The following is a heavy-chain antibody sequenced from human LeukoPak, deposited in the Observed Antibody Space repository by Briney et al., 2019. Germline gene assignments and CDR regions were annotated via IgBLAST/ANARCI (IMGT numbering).Heavy chain of an antibody. V-gene: IGHV4-30-2*01. D-gene: IGHD6-6*01. CDR1: GGSISSGGYY. CDR2: IYHSGST. Sequence: SQTLSLTCTVSGGSISSGGYYWSWIRQPPGKGLEWIGYIYHSGSTYYNPSLKSRVTISVDRSKNQFSLKLSSVTAADTAVYYCARALEGKQLVRGRDAFDIWGQGTMVTVSS. J-gene: IGHJ3*02. CDR3: ARALEGKQLVRGRDAFDI.